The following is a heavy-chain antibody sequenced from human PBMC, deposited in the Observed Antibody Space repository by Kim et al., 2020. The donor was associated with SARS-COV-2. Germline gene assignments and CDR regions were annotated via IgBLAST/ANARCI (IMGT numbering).Heavy chain of an antibody. CDR2: IGSSSNPI. Sequence: GGSLRLSCVASGFTFSSHTMNWVRQAPGKGLEWVSSIGSSSNPIYYEDSVKGRVTISRDNAGYSLYLQMYSLRAEDTALYYCARSQLGFSFGKFDYWAQG. CDR3: ARSQLGFSFGKFDY. CDR1: GFTFSSHT. J-gene: IGHJ4*02. D-gene: IGHD5-18*01. V-gene: IGHV3-21*06.